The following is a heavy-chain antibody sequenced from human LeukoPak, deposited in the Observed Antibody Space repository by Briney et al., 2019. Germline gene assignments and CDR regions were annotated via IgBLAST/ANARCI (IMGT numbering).Heavy chain of an antibody. CDR1: GFTFSSYS. V-gene: IGHV3-21*01. CDR2: ISSSSTYV. CDR3: ARSVAMAASFDY. J-gene: IGHJ4*02. D-gene: IGHD5-12*01. Sequence: PGGSLRLSCAASGFTFSSYSMNWVRQAPGKGLEWVSSISSSSTYVYYADSVKGRFTIFRDNAKNSLYLLMNSLRAEDMAMYYCARSVAMAASFDYWGQGTLVTVSS.